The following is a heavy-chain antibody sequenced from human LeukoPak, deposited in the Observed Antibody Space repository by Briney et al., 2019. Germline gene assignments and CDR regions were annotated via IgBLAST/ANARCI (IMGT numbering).Heavy chain of an antibody. CDR3: ARLQRIGRGNKWYYMDV. CDR2: MNPNSGNT. J-gene: IGHJ6*03. D-gene: IGHD3-16*01. CDR1: GYTFTSYV. Sequence: ASVKVSCKASGYTFTSYVINWVRQATGQGLEWMGWMNPNSGNTGYAQKFQGRVTITRNTSISIAYMELSSLRSEDTAVYYCARLQRIGRGNKWYYMDVWGKGTTVTVSS. V-gene: IGHV1-8*03.